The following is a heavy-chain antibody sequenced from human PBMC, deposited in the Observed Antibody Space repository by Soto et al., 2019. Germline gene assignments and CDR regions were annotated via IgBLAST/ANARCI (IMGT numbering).Heavy chain of an antibody. CDR3: ARDGCSGSKCLNWFDP. J-gene: IGHJ5*02. V-gene: IGHV3-48*01. Sequence: GGSLRLSCAASGFTFSSDIMNWVRQAPGKGLEWVSYISSSSTTKYYADSVKGRFTISRDNAKNSLYLQMNSLRAEDTAVYYCARDGCSGSKCLNWFDPCGQGTLVTVSS. CDR1: GFTFSSDI. D-gene: IGHD2-15*01. CDR2: ISSSSTTK.